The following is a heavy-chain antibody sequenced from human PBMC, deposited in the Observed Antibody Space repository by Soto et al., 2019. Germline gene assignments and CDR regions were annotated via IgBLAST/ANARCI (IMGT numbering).Heavy chain of an antibody. Sequence: EVRLVESGGGVVRPGGSLRLWCEVSGFRFDEYAMSWVRQAPGKGLEWVSGINWDGGSTSYANSVKGRFTMSRDNAKKSLYLQMDRLRSEDTSLYYSARDAFSGSHNYDTFYVDVWGKGPTFTVSS. CDR1: GFRFDEYA. CDR3: ARDAFSGSHNYDTFYVDV. D-gene: IGHD3-10*01. J-gene: IGHJ6*04. V-gene: IGHV3-20*04. CDR2: INWDGGST.